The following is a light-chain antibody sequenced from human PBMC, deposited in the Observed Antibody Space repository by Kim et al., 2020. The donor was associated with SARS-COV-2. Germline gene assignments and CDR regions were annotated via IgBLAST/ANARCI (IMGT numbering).Light chain of an antibody. V-gene: IGKV3-11*01. CDR1: HSVGIS. CDR2: EAA. CDR3: HQNSKWPPAPA. Sequence: GEGATLFWRASHSVGISLAWDQHTRGQAPRLLIYEAAIRATGIPERFSGSGSGTDFTLTISSLEPEEFAIYYCHQNSKWPPAPAFGGGTKVDIK. J-gene: IGKJ4*01.